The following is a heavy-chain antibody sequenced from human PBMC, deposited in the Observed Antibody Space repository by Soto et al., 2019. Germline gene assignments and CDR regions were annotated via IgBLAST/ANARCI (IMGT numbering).Heavy chain of an antibody. D-gene: IGHD1-26*01. CDR1: GGIFSSYA. CDR2: IVPIFGAT. CDR3: ARGYSGSNDNDAYCNSGMDV. Sequence: QVQLVQSGAEVKKPGSSVRVSCKSSGGIFSSYAISWVRQAPGQGLEWMGGIVPIFGATNYAQKFQGRVAITAVQSTSTAYMELSSLRSDDTAVYFCARGYSGSNDNDAYCNSGMDVWGQGTTVTVSS. V-gene: IGHV1-69*01. J-gene: IGHJ6*02.